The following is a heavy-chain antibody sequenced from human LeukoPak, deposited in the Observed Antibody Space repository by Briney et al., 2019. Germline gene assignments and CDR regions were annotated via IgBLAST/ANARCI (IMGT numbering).Heavy chain of an antibody. CDR1: GGSFSGYY. CDR3: ARGSGIWGSYRSHRFDP. V-gene: IGHV4-34*01. J-gene: IGHJ5*02. D-gene: IGHD3-16*02. CDR2: INHSGST. Sequence: SETLSLTCAVYGGSFSGYYWSWIRQPPGKGLEWIGEINHSGSTNYNLSLKSRVTISVDTSKNQFSLKLSSVPAADTAVYYCARGSGIWGSYRSHRFDPWGQGTLVTVSS.